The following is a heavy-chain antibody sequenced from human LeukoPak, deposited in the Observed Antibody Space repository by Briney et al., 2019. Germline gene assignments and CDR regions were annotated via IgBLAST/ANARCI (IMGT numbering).Heavy chain of an antibody. CDR2: INAGNGDT. J-gene: IGHJ4*02. D-gene: IGHD3-3*01. CDR1: GYIFTNHA. V-gene: IGHV1-3*01. Sequence: ASVKVSCKASGYIFTNHAMQWVRQAPGQRLEWMGWINAGNGDTKYSQNFQGRFTITRDTSAGTVYMDLSSLRYADTAVYYCARGFWNRGTWGPYYFDYWGQGTLVTVSS. CDR3: ARGFWNRGTWGPYYFDY.